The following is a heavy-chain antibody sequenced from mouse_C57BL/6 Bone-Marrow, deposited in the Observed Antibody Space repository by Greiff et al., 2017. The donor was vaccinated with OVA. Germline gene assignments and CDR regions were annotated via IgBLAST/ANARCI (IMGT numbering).Heavy chain of an antibody. V-gene: IGHV5-17*01. CDR2: ISSGSSTI. Sequence: DVHLVESGGGLVKPGGSLKLSCAASGFTFSDYGMHWVRQAPEKGLEWVAYISSGSSTIYYADTVKGRFTISRDNAKNTLFLQMTSLRSEDTAMYYGALYVFDYWGQGTTLTVSS. J-gene: IGHJ2*01. CDR1: GFTFSDYG. CDR3: ALYVFDY. D-gene: IGHD1-1*01.